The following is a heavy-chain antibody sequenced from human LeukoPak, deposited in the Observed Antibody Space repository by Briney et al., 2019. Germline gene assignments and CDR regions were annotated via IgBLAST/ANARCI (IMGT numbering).Heavy chain of an antibody. CDR1: GGSFSGYY. J-gene: IGHJ6*04. D-gene: IGHD4-11*01. Sequence: PSETLSLTCAVYGGSFSGYYWSWIRRPPGKGLEWIGEINHSGSTNYNPSLKSRVTISVDTSKNQFSLKLSSVTAADTAVYYCARGVTYSKYYYYGMDVWGKGTTVTVSS. CDR3: ARGVTYSKYYYYGMDV. V-gene: IGHV4-34*01. CDR2: INHSGST.